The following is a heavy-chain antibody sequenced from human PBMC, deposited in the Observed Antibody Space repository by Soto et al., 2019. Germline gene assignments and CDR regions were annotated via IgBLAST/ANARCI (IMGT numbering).Heavy chain of an antibody. CDR3: AKAYWGSSPDY. V-gene: IGHV3-9*01. CDR1: GFTFDDYA. Sequence: SLRLSCAASGFTFDDYAMHWVRQAPGKGLEWVSGISWNSGSIGYADSVKGRFTISRDNAKNSLYLQMNSLRAEDTALYYCAKAYWGSSPDYWGQGTLLTVSS. CDR2: ISWNSGSI. D-gene: IGHD6-13*01. J-gene: IGHJ4*02.